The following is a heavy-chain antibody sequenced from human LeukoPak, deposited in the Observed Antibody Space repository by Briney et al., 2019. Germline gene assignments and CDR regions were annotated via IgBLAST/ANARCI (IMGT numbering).Heavy chain of an antibody. CDR2: ISWNSGSI. CDR3: ATVATPGI. V-gene: IGHV3-9*01. D-gene: IGHD2-15*01. J-gene: IGHJ3*02. Sequence: GGSLRLSCAASGFTFSSYAMHWVRQAPGKGLEWVSGISWNSGSIGYADSVKGRFTISRDNAKNSLYLQMNSLRAEDTALYYCATVATPGIWGQGTMVTVSS. CDR1: GFTFSSYA.